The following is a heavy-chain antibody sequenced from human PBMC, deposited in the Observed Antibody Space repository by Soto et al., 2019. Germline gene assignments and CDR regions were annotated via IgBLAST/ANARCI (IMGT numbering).Heavy chain of an antibody. CDR3: ARPIRAVSSGSGMDV. CDR1: GYSFTNYW. D-gene: IGHD3-22*01. CDR2: IYPGDSDT. J-gene: IGHJ6*02. V-gene: IGHV5-51*01. Sequence: PGESLKISCKCSGYSFTNYWIAWVRQMPGKGLEWMGIIYPGDSDTRYSPSFQGQVTMSADKSTSTAYLQWRSLKASDTAMYYCARPIRAVSSGSGMDVWGQGTTVTVSS.